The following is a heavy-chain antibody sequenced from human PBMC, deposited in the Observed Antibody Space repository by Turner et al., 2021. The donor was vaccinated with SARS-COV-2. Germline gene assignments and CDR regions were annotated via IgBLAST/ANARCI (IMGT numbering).Heavy chain of an antibody. CDR3: AKGESQYFDY. CDR1: GFTFSSYG. Sequence: QVQLVESVGGVVQPGRSLRRSCAASGFTFSSYGMHWVRQAPGKGLEWVAVISYDGSNKYYADSVKGRFTISRDNSKNTLYLQMNSLRAEDTAVYYCAKGESQYFDYWGQGTLVTVSS. J-gene: IGHJ4*02. V-gene: IGHV3-30*18. CDR2: ISYDGSNK.